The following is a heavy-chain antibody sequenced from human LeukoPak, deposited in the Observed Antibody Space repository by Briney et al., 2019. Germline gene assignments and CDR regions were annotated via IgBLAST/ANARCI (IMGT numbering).Heavy chain of an antibody. CDR2: INPNSGGT. CDR3: ARERIVVAVAAYNWFDP. V-gene: IGHV1-2*02. D-gene: IGHD2-15*01. J-gene: IGHJ5*02. CDR1: GYTFTGYY. Sequence: APVKVSCKASGYTFTGYYMHWVRQAPGQGLEWMGWINPNSGGTNYAQKFQGRVTMTRDTSISTAYMELSRLRSDDTAVYYCARERIVVAVAAYNWFDPWGQGTLVTVSS.